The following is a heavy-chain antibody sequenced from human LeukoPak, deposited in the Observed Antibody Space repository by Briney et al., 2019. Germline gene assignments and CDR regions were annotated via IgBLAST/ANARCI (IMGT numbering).Heavy chain of an antibody. CDR1: GFSLSSYA. V-gene: IGHV3-30*04. J-gene: IGHJ4*02. Sequence: GGSLRLSCAASGFSLSSYAMHWVRQAPGKGLEWVSFVSFDGRNKNYADSVRGRFTISRDDSKNTLYLQMSSLRNEDAAVYFCARIVEHTRSEFWGQGTLVTVSS. D-gene: IGHD1/OR15-1a*01. CDR3: ARIVEHTRSEF. CDR2: VSFDGRNK.